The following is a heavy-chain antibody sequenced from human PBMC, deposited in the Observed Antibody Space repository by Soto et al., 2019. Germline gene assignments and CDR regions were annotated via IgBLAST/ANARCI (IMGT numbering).Heavy chain of an antibody. Sequence: VQLLESGGTLVQPGGSLRLSCACSGFAFSSYSMSWVRQAPGKGLEWVSALNPGGDSTYYADSVKGRFTISRDNSENILYLQMNSLRDEDTAVYDCADVDPGYCKTYSCWDFAHWGQGTLVTVSS. J-gene: IGHJ4*02. V-gene: IGHV3-23*01. D-gene: IGHD2-15*01. CDR1: GFAFSSYS. CDR3: ADVDPGYCKTYSCWDFAH. CDR2: LNPGGDST.